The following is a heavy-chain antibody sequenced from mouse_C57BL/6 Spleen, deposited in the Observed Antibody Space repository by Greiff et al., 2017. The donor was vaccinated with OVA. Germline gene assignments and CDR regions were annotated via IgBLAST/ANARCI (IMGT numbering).Heavy chain of an antibody. J-gene: IGHJ4*01. D-gene: IGHD2-5*01. Sequence: EVQLQQSGPGLVKPSQSLSLTCSVTGYSITSGYYWNWIRQFPGNKLEWMGYISYDGSNNYNPSLKNRISITRDTSKNQFFLKLNSVTTEDTATYYCARGAYYSNWDYYAMDYWGQGTSVTVSS. CDR3: ARGAYYSNWDYYAMDY. CDR1: GYSITSGYY. V-gene: IGHV3-6*01. CDR2: ISYDGSN.